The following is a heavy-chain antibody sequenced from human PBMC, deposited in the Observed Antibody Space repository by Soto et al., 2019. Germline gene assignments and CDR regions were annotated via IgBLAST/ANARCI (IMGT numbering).Heavy chain of an antibody. CDR1: GFSLSNARMG. J-gene: IGHJ4*02. CDR3: ARIVRDRWELPPDY. Sequence: QVTLKKSGPVLVKPTEPLTLPCTVSGFSLSNARMGVNWIRQPPGKALEWLAHIFSNDEKSYSPSLKSRLTTSKDTSKSRVVLTMTIIDPVDTATYYCARIVRDRWELPPDYWGQGTLVTVSS. D-gene: IGHD1-26*01. CDR2: IFSNDEK. V-gene: IGHV2-26*01.